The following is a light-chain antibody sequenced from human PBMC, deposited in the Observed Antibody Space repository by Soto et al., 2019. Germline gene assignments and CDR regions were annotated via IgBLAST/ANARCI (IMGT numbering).Light chain of an antibody. CDR2: GAS. Sequence: EILMTQSPATLSVSPGERATLSCRASQSVSSTLAWYQQKPGQAPSLLIYGASTRATGIPARFSGSGSGTKFPRTIRSLQSEDFAVYYCQQYNNWPPWTFGQGTKVEIK. CDR3: QQYNNWPPWT. V-gene: IGKV3-15*01. CDR1: QSVSST. J-gene: IGKJ1*01.